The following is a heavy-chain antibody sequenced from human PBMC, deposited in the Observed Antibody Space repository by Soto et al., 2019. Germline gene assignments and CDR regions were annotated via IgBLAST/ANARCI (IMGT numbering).Heavy chain of an antibody. CDR2: IAGIGLNT. CDR3: AKSARIYFDGAGSHGAFVS. D-gene: IGHD3-22*01. J-gene: IGHJ4*02. V-gene: IGHV3-23*01. CDR1: GFSFSSFA. Sequence: GGSLRLSCEASGFSFSSFAMSWVRQAPGKGLEWVSAIAGIGLNTYYADSVRGRFTISRENSKSTLFLEMSSLRVEDTAVYYWAKSARIYFDGAGSHGAFVSWGQGSLVTVSS.